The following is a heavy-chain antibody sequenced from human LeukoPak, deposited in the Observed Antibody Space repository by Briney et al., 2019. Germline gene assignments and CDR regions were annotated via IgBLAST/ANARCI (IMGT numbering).Heavy chain of an antibody. CDR3: ARTYDILTGAPFDP. CDR1: GGSISSYY. J-gene: IGHJ5*02. D-gene: IGHD3-9*01. CDR2: IYYSGST. Sequence: SETLSLICTVSGGSISSYYWSWIRQPPGKGLEWIGYIYYSGSTNYNPSLKSRVTISVDTSKNQFSLKLSPVTAADTAVYYCARTYDILTGAPFDPWGQGTLVTVFS. V-gene: IGHV4-59*08.